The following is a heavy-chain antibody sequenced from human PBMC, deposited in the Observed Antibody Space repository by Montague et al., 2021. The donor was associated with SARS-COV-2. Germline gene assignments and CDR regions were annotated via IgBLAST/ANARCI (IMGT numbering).Heavy chain of an antibody. V-gene: IGHV3-9*01. J-gene: IGHJ4*02. D-gene: IGHD2-15*01. CDR2: ISWNSGST. CDR1: GFTFDDYA. CDR3: AKEVGESPSFDY. Sequence: SLRLSCAASGFTFDDYAMHWVRQAPGKGLEWVSGISWNSGSTGYXDSXKGRFTISRDNAKNSLYLQMNSLRAEDTALYYCAKEVGESPSFDYWGQGTLVTVSS.